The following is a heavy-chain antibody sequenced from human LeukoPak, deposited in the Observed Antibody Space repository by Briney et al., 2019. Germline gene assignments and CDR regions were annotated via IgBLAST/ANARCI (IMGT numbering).Heavy chain of an antibody. D-gene: IGHD1-26*01. CDR1: GGSISSSSYY. V-gene: IGHV4-39*01. J-gene: IGHJ4*02. CDR2: IYYSGST. Sequence: SETPSLTCTVSGGSISSSSYYWGWIRQPPGKGLEWIGSIYYSGSTYYNPSLKSRVTISVDTSKNQFSLKLSSVTAADTAVYYCARHRIVGATTAIDYWGQGTLVTVSS. CDR3: ARHRIVGATTAIDY.